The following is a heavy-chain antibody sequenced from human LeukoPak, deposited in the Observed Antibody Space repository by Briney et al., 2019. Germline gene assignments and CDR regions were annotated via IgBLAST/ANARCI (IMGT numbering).Heavy chain of an antibody. CDR3: ARVSNYYDSSGLIFDAFDI. CDR2: ISSSSSYI. D-gene: IGHD3-22*01. Sequence: GGSLRLSCAASGFTFSSYSMNWVRQAPGKGLEWVSSISSSSSYIYYADSVKGRFTISRGNAKNSLYLQMNSLRAEDTAVYYCARVSNYYDSSGLIFDAFDIWGQGTMVTVSS. CDR1: GFTFSSYS. V-gene: IGHV3-21*01. J-gene: IGHJ3*02.